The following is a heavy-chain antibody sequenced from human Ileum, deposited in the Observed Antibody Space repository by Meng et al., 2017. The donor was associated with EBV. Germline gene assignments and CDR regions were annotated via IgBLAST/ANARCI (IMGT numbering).Heavy chain of an antibody. D-gene: IGHD6-19*01. CDR3: ARRGYSSGWYAYDY. Sequence: QRELQGAGPGLVKPSETLSLTCTVSGGSIRSSDYYGGWIRQPPGKGLEWIGSLYFSGSTYSNPSLESRVTISVDTSNNQFSLKLSSVTAADTAVYYCARRGYSSGWYAYDYWGQGTLVTVSS. J-gene: IGHJ4*02. CDR2: LYFSGST. V-gene: IGHV4-39*01. CDR1: GGSIRSSDYY.